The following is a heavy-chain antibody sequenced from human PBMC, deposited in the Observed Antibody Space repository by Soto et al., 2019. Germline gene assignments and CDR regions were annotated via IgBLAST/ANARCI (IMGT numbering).Heavy chain of an antibody. V-gene: IGHV1-46*01. CDR2: INPSGGST. Sequence: ASVKVSCKASGYTFTSYYMHWVRQAPGQGLEWMGIINPSGGSTSYAQKFQGRVTMTRDTSTSTVYMELSSLRSEDTAVYYCARVLHPGYSSSWYYYYRMDVWGQGTTVTVS. CDR3: ARVLHPGYSSSWYYYYRMDV. D-gene: IGHD6-13*01. J-gene: IGHJ6*02. CDR1: GYTFTSYY.